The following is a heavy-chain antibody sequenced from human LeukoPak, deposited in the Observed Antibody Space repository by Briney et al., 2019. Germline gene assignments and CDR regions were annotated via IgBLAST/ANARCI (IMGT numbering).Heavy chain of an antibody. D-gene: IGHD5-12*01. CDR1: GFTFTNYD. Sequence: ASVKVSCKASGFTFTNYDFSWVRQAPGQGLEWMGYISAYNGNTNYAQKLHDRVTMTTDTSTSTAYMELRSLISDDTAVYFCAREKSRPRRRDGYNQKGTAYNAFDIWGQGTMVTVSS. CDR2: ISAYNGNT. J-gene: IGHJ3*02. V-gene: IGHV1-18*01. CDR3: AREKSRPRRRDGYNQKGTAYNAFDI.